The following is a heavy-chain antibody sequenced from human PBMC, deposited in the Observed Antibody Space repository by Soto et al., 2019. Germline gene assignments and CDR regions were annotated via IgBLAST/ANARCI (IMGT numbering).Heavy chain of an antibody. D-gene: IGHD3-3*01. CDR3: AKDHDFWSGYYLAFDY. J-gene: IGHJ4*02. CDR1: GFTFSSYA. Sequence: LRVSCAASGFTFSSYAMSWVRQAPGKGLEWVSAISGSGGSTYYADSVKGRFTISRDNSKNTLYLQMNSLRAEDTAVYYCAKDHDFWSGYYLAFDYWGQGTLVTVSS. V-gene: IGHV3-23*01. CDR2: ISGSGGST.